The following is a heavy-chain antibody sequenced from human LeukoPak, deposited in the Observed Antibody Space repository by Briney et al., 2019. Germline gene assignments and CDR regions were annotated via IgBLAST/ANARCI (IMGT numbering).Heavy chain of an antibody. D-gene: IGHD6-19*01. V-gene: IGHV3-23*01. CDR1: VFTLSSYA. Sequence: PGGSLRLSCAASVFTLSSYAMSWVRQAPGKGLECVSAISGSGGSTYYADSVRGGFTISRDNSKNTLYLQMNSLRAEDTAVYYCAKDLRWLVGVEFDYWGQGTLVTVSS. CDR3: AKDLRWLVGVEFDY. CDR2: ISGSGGST. J-gene: IGHJ4*01.